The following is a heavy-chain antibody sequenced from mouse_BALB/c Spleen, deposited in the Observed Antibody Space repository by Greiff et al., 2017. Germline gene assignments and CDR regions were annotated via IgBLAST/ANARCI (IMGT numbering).Heavy chain of an antibody. Sequence: VQLQQSGPELVKPGASVKISCKASGYSFTGYFMNWVMQSHGKSLEWIGRFNPYNGDTFYNQKFKGKATLTVDKSSSTAHMELRSLASEDSAVYYCARPSTATAMDYWGQGTSVTVSS. CDR1: GYSFTGYF. J-gene: IGHJ4*01. V-gene: IGHV1-20*02. D-gene: IGHD1-2*01. CDR2: FNPYNGDT. CDR3: ARPSTATAMDY.